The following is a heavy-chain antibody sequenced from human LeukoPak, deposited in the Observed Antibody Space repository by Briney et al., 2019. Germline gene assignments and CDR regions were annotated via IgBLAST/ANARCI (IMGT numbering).Heavy chain of an antibody. V-gene: IGHV3-74*01. Sequence: GGSLRLSCAASGLTFSSYAMSWVRQAPGKGLVWVSRIHSDGRITTYADSVKGRFTISKDSARNTLYLQMNTLRVEDTAVYYCARAQDTYNSLYFDYWGQGALVTVPS. CDR2: IHSDGRIT. J-gene: IGHJ4*02. CDR3: ARAQDTYNSLYFDY. CDR1: GLTFSSYA. D-gene: IGHD5-24*01.